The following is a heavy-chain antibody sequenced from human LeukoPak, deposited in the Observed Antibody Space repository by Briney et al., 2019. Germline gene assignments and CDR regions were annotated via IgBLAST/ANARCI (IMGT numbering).Heavy chain of an antibody. CDR3: ARGLSGVTGYTYGRGIDY. CDR2: ISGSGDTT. J-gene: IGHJ4*02. V-gene: IGHV3-23*01. CDR1: GFTFSSYA. Sequence: GGSLRLSCAASGFTFSSYAMSWVRQAPGKGLEWVSVISGSGDTTNYADSVKGRFTISRDNSKNTLYLQMNSLRAEDTAVYYCARGLSGVTGYTYGRGIDYWGQGTLVTVSS. D-gene: IGHD5-18*01.